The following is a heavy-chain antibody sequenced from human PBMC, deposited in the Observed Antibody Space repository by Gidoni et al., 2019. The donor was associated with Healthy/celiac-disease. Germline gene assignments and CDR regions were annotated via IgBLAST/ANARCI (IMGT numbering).Heavy chain of an antibody. V-gene: IGHV3-7*01. Sequence: EVQLVESEGGLVKPGGSLRLSCAASGFTFSSYWMSWVRQAPGKGLEWVANRKQDGSEKYYVDSVQGRFTISRDNAKNSLYLQMNSLRAEDTAVYYCARAGVRYFDWLPGYWGQGTLVTVSS. CDR1: GFTFSSYW. CDR3: ARAGVRYFDWLPGY. J-gene: IGHJ4*02. CDR2: RKQDGSEK. D-gene: IGHD3-9*01.